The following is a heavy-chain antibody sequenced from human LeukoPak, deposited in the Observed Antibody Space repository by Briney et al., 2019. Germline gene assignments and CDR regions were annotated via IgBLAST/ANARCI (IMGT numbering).Heavy chain of an antibody. J-gene: IGHJ4*02. CDR2: IIPIFGTA. V-gene: IGHV1-69*13. CDR1: GGTFSSYA. Sequence: GASVKVSCKASGGTFSSYAISWVRQAPGQGLEWMGGIIPIFGTANYAQEFQGRVTITADESTSTAYMELSSLRSEDTAVYYCARSRVTGTTKQGSDYWGQGTLVTVSS. CDR3: ARSRVTGTTKQGSDY. D-gene: IGHD1-7*01.